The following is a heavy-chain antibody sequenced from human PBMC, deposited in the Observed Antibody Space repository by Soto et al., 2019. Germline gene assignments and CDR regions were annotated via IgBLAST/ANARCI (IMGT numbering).Heavy chain of an antibody. CDR2: IYHSGST. J-gene: IGHJ4*02. Sequence: ETLSLPCAVSGYSISSGYYWGWIRQPPGKGLEWIGSIYHSGSTYYNPSLKSRVTISVDTSKNQFSLKLSSVTAADTAVYYCSSGLFEMAYFDYWGQGTMVTV. V-gene: IGHV4-38-2*01. D-gene: IGHD2-21*01. CDR3: SSGLFEMAYFDY. CDR1: GYSISSGYY.